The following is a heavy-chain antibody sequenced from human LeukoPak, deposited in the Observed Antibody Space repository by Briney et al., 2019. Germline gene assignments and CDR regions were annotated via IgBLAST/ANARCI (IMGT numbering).Heavy chain of an antibody. CDR3: ARAKFQLVKPYYFDY. CDR1: GGSISSGGYY. D-gene: IGHD3-9*01. J-gene: IGHJ4*02. V-gene: IGHV4-31*03. Sequence: SETLSLTCTVSGGSISSGGYYWSWIRQHPGKGLEWIGYIYYSGSTYYNPSLKSRVTISVDTSKNQFSLKLSSVTAADTAVYYCARAKFQLVKPYYFDYWGQGTLVTVSS. CDR2: IYYSGST.